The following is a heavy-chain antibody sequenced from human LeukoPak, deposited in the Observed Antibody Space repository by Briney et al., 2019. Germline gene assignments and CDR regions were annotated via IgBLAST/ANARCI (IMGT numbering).Heavy chain of an antibody. CDR1: GGSISSGGYS. Sequence: SETLSLTCAVSGGSISSGGYSWSWIRQPPGKGLEWIGYIYHSGSTYYNPSLKSRVTISVDTSKNQFSLKLSSVTAADTAVYYCARGYSYGPPYGMDVWGQGTTVTVSS. CDR3: ARGYSYGPPYGMDV. V-gene: IGHV4-30-2*01. CDR2: IYHSGST. J-gene: IGHJ6*02. D-gene: IGHD5-18*01.